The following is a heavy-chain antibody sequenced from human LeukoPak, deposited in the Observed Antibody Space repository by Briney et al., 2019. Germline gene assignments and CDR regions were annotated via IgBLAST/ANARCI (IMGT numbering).Heavy chain of an antibody. CDR3: AKPPQYRYFDWFDY. J-gene: IGHJ5*01. V-gene: IGHV3-23*01. CDR2: ISGSGVNT. D-gene: IGHD3-9*01. CDR1: GFTFSTYT. Sequence: GGSLRLSCAVSGFTFSTYTMNWVRQAPGKGLEWVSAISGSGVNTYYADSVKGRFTISRDNSKNTLYLQMNSLRAEDTAVYYCAKPPQYRYFDWFDYWGQGTLVTVSS.